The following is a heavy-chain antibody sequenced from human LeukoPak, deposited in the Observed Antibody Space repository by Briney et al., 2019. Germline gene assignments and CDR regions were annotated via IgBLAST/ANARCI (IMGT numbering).Heavy chain of an antibody. CDR2: IISSGGNT. J-gene: IGHJ4*02. D-gene: IGHD6-13*01. V-gene: IGHV3-23*01. Sequence: GGSLRLSCAASGFTFSSYAMSWVRQAPGKGLEWVSAIISSGGNTYYGDSVKGRFTISRDNSKNTLYLQMNSPRAEDTAVYYCAKLAHSPTRASFDYWGQGTLVTVSS. CDR1: GFTFSSYA. CDR3: AKLAHSPTRASFDY.